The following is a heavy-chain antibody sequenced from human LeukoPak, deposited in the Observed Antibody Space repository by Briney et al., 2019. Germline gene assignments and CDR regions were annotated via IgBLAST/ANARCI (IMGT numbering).Heavy chain of an antibody. V-gene: IGHV1-2*06. CDR1: GYTFTAYY. CDR3: AREGDGYNYDYFDY. CDR2: INPNTGGT. Sequence: ASVKVSCKASGYTFTAYYIHWVRQAPGQGLEWMGRINPNTGGTNYAQRFQGRVTLTRDTSISTAYMELTGLTSDDTAVYFCAREGDGYNYDYFDYWGQGTLVTVSS. J-gene: IGHJ4*02. D-gene: IGHD5-24*01.